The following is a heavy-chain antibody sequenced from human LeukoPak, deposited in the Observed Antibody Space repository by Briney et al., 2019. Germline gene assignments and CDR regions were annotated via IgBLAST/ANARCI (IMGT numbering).Heavy chain of an antibody. CDR3: ARDRIGDILTGYRFDY. D-gene: IGHD3-9*01. V-gene: IGHV3-30*04. Sequence: PGGSLRLSCAASGFTFSSYAMHWVRQAPGKGLEWVAVVSYDGSNKYYADSVKGRFTISRDNSKNTLYLQMNSLRAEDTAVYYCARDRIGDILTGYRFDYWGQGTLVTVSS. CDR2: VSYDGSNK. CDR1: GFTFSSYA. J-gene: IGHJ4*02.